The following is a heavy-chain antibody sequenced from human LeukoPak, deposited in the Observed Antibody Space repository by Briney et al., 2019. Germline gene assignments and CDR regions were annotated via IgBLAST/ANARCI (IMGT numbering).Heavy chain of an antibody. CDR2: ISGSGGST. J-gene: IGHJ6*03. V-gene: IGHV3-23*01. CDR3: ARDQGDQYYDILTGYYYYYYMDV. Sequence: GGSLRLSCAASGFTFSSYAMSWVRQAPGKGLEWVSAISGSGGSTYYADSVKGRFTISRDNSKNTLYLQMNSLRAEDTAVYYCARDQGDQYYDILTGYYYYYYMDVWGKGTTVTVSS. CDR1: GFTFSSYA. D-gene: IGHD3-9*01.